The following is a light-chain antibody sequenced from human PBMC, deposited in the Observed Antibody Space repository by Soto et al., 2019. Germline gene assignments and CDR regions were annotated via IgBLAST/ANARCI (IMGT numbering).Light chain of an antibody. V-gene: IGKV3-15*01. CDR3: QQYNNWPPYT. CDR2: RAS. J-gene: IGKJ2*01. Sequence: ETGMTQAPATLSVSTGERATLSCRASQSVSTNLAWYQQKPGQAPRLLIYRASNRATGIPDMFSGSGFGTEFTLTISGLQSEDFAVYFCQQYNNWPPYTFGQGTKLQIK. CDR1: QSVSTN.